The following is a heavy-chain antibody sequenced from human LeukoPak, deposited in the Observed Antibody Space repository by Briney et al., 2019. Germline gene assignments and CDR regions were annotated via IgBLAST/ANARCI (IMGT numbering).Heavy chain of an antibody. CDR1: GGSFSGYY. J-gene: IGHJ4*02. CDR2: INHSGST. V-gene: IGHV4-34*01. D-gene: IGHD3-10*01. Sequence: SETLSLTRAVYGGSFSGYYWSWIRQPPGKGLEWIGEINHSGSTNYNPSLKSRVTISVDTSKNQFSLKLSSVTAADTAVYYCARDVLLWFGELPFANWGQGTLVTVSS. CDR3: ARDVLLWFGELPFAN.